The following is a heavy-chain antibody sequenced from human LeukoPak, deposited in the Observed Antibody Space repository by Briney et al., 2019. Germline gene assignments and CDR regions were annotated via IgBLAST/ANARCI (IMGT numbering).Heavy chain of an antibody. D-gene: IGHD6-19*01. J-gene: IGHJ5*02. CDR1: GFTFSSYS. CDR2: ISSSSSTI. V-gene: IGHV3-48*02. Sequence: GGSLRLSCAASGFTFSSYSMTWVRQAPGKGLEWVSYISSSSSTIYYADSVKGRFTISRDNAKNSLYLQMNSLRDEDTAVYYCARSIAVAGTRWFDPWGQGTLVTVSS. CDR3: ARSIAVAGTRWFDP.